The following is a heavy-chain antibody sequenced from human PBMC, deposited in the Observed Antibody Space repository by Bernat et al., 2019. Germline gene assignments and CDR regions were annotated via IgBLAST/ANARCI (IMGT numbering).Heavy chain of an antibody. CDR3: ARHRKGYSSGWYPYSPFDY. Sequence: QLQLQESGPGLVKPSETLSLTCTVSGGSISSSSYYWGWIRQPPGKGLEWIGSIYYSGSTYYNPSLKSRVTISVDTSKNQFSLKLSSVTTADTAVYYCARHRKGYSSGWYPYSPFDYWGQGTLVTVSS. V-gene: IGHV4-39*01. D-gene: IGHD6-19*01. CDR2: IYYSGST. CDR1: GGSISSSSYY. J-gene: IGHJ4*02.